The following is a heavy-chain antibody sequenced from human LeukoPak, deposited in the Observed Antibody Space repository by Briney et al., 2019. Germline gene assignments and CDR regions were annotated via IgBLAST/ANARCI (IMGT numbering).Heavy chain of an antibody. Sequence: GRSLRLSCAASGFTFSNYAIHWVRQGPGKGLHWVALISYGGSTKSYADSVKGRFTISRDSSTLYLQMNSLTTEDTGVYYCARGSVGTPPPFDYWGQGALVTVSS. D-gene: IGHD2-15*01. J-gene: IGHJ4*02. CDR3: ARGSVGTPPPFDY. CDR1: GFTFSNYA. CDR2: ISYGGSTK. V-gene: IGHV3-30-3*01.